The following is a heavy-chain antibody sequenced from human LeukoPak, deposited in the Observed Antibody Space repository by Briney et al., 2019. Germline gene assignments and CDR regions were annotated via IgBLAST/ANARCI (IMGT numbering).Heavy chain of an antibody. V-gene: IGHV4-30-4*01. CDR2: IYYSGST. CDR3: ARAFAAVAGSPSYYYYGMDV. Sequence: SETLSLTCAVYGGSFNTYYWSWIRQPPGKGLEWIGYIYYSGSTYYNPSLKSRVTISVDTSKNQFSLKLSSVTAADTAVYYCARAFAAVAGSPSYYYYGMDVWGQGTTVTVSS. CDR1: GGSFNTYY. D-gene: IGHD6-19*01. J-gene: IGHJ6*02.